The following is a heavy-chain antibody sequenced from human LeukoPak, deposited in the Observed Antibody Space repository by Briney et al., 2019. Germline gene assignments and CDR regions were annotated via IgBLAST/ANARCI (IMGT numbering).Heavy chain of an antibody. Sequence: GGSLRLSCAASGFTFSSYAMHWVRQAPGKGLEWVAVISYDGSDKYSADSVKGRFTISRDNSKNTLYLQMNSLRAEDTAVYYCARDVSGSSYYYLDYWGQGTLVTVSS. CDR2: ISYDGSDK. J-gene: IGHJ4*02. CDR1: GFTFSSYA. CDR3: ARDVSGSSYYYLDY. V-gene: IGHV3-30*01. D-gene: IGHD6-13*01.